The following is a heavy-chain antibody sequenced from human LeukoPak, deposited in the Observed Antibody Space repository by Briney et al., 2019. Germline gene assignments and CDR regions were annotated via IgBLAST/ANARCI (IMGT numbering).Heavy chain of an antibody. J-gene: IGHJ3*02. Sequence: SETLSLTCTVSGVSISSYYWSWIRQPAGKGLEWIGRIYTSGSTNYNPSLKSRVTMSVDTSKNQFSLKLSSVTAADTAVYYCARDRQWLVLDAFDIWGQGTMVTVSS. CDR2: IYTSGST. CDR3: ARDRQWLVLDAFDI. CDR1: GVSISSYY. D-gene: IGHD6-19*01. V-gene: IGHV4-4*07.